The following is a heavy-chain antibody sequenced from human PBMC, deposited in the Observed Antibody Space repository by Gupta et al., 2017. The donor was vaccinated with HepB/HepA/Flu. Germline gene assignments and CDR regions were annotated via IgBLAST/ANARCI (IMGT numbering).Heavy chain of an antibody. D-gene: IGHD3-3*01. Sequence: EVPLVASGGGLLPPGGSLRLSCAASGFTVSSNYMSWVRQAPGKGLEWVSVIYSGGSTYDADSGKGRFTISRDNSKNTLYLQMNSLSDEDTAVYYCARGAYDVWSGYFDDRGQGTLVTVSS. CDR2: IYSGGST. J-gene: IGHJ4*02. CDR1: GFTVSSNY. V-gene: IGHV3-53*01. CDR3: ARGAYDVWSGYFDD.